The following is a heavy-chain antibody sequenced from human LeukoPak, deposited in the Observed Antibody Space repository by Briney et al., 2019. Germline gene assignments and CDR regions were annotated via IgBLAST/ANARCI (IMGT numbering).Heavy chain of an antibody. CDR2: IKQDGSEK. CDR3: ARDRGASSSRGGSYYYYYMDV. D-gene: IGHD6-6*01. CDR1: GFTFSSYW. J-gene: IGHJ6*03. Sequence: GGSLRLSCAASGFTFSSYWMSWVRQAPGKGLEWVANIKQDGSEKYYVDSVKGRFTISRDNAKNSLYLQMNSLRAEDTAVYYCARDRGASSSRGGSYYYYYMDVWGKGTTVTVSS. V-gene: IGHV3-7*01.